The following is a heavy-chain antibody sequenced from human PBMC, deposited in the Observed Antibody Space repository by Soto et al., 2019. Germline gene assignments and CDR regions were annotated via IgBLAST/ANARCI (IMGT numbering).Heavy chain of an antibody. J-gene: IGHJ6*02. D-gene: IGHD3-16*01. CDR2: LYTEGTT. Sequence: GGSLRLSCVASGLTVSHNYMAWVRQAPEMGLEWVSVLYTEGTTYYADSVKGRFTISRDSSKNTLFLQMDSLRAEDTAVYYCVRPRPSGENYGMDVWGQGTTVTVSS. CDR1: GLTVSHNY. CDR3: VRPRPSGENYGMDV. V-gene: IGHV3-53*01.